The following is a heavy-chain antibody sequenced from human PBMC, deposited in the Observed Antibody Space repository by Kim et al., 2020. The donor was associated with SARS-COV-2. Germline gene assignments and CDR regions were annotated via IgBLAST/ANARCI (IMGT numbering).Heavy chain of an antibody. CDR2: IWYAGTKT. D-gene: IGHD2-2*01. Sequence: PGKGLEGVACIWYAGTKTGYAESVKGRFTTSRDNSKNMIYLQMSGLTAEDTAVYYCARDDCTSPSCYGVWGQGTLVTVSS. J-gene: IGHJ4*02. V-gene: IGHV3-33*01. CDR3: ARDDCTSPSCYGV.